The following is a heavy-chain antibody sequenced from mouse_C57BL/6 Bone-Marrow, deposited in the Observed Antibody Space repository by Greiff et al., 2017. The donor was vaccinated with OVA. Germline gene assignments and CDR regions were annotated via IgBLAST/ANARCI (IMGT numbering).Heavy chain of an antibody. V-gene: IGHV1-81*01. D-gene: IGHD3-1*01. CDR1: GYTFTSYG. J-gene: IGHJ1*03. Sequence: VKLVESGAELARPGASVKLSCKASGYTFTSYGISWVKQRTGQGLEWIGEIYPRSGNTYYNEKFKGKATLTADKSSSTAYMELRSLTSEDSAVYFCARGSGDGGGYFDVWGTGTTVTVSS. CDR2: IYPRSGNT. CDR3: ARGSGDGGGYFDV.